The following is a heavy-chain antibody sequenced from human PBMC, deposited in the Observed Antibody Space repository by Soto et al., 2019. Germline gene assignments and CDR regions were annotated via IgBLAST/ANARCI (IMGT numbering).Heavy chain of an antibody. D-gene: IGHD6-13*01. CDR1: GYTFTSYA. V-gene: IGHV7-4-1*01. CDR3: ARGDRSSSWYGDWFDP. CDR2: INTNTGNP. Sequence: QVQLVQSGSELKKPGASVKVSCKASGYTFTSYAMNWVRQAPGQGLEWMGWINTNTGNPTYAQGFTGRFDFSLDTSVSTAYLQIWSPKAEDTAVYYCARGDRSSSWYGDWFDPWGQGTLVTVSS. J-gene: IGHJ5*02.